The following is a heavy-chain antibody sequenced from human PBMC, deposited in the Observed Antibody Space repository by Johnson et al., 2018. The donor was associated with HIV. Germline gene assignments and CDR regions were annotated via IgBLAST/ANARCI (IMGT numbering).Heavy chain of an antibody. J-gene: IGHJ3*02. V-gene: IGHV3-15*01. CDR1: GFTFTNAW. D-gene: IGHD3-10*01. Sequence: VKLVESGGGVVQPGVSLRLSCAASGFTFTNAWMSWVRQAPGRGLEWVGRIKSRSDGGATDPAAPVKGRFTISRDDSKNTLYLQMNSLKVEDTAVYYCTTDGLWFGDPSFDIWGQGTVVTVSS. CDR2: IKSRSDGGAT. CDR3: TTDGLWFGDPSFDI.